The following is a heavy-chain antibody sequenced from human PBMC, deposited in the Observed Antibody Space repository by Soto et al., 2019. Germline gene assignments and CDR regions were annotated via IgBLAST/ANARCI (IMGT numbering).Heavy chain of an antibody. V-gene: IGHV1-69*01. CDR2: IIPIFGTA. CDR3: ARDFPSSSSDP. J-gene: IGHJ5*02. CDR1: GGTFSSYA. Sequence: QVQLVQSGAEVKKPGSSVKVSCKASGGTFSSYAITWVRQAPGQGLAWMGGIIPIFGTANYAQKFQGRVTTTSVESLTTAYMELSSLRSEETAVYYCARDFPSSSSDPWGQGTLVTVSS.